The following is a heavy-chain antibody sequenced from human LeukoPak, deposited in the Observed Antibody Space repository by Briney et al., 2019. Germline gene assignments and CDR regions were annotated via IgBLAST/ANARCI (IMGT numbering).Heavy chain of an antibody. J-gene: IGHJ4*02. CDR3: AKSFGPVIAAAGTGAD. Sequence: PGGSQRLSCAASGFTFSSYAMSWVRRAPGKGLEWVSAISGSDGTTYYADSVKGRFTISRDNSKYTLSLQMNSLRAEDTAVYYCAKSFGPVIAAAGTGADWGQGTLVTVSS. V-gene: IGHV3-23*01. D-gene: IGHD6-13*01. CDR1: GFTFSSYA. CDR2: ISGSDGTT.